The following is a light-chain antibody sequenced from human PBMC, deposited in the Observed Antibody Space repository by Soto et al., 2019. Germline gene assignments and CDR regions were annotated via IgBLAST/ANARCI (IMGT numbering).Light chain of an antibody. CDR2: EGS. Sequence: QSVLTQPASVSGSPGPSTTISCTGTSSDVGSYNLVSWYQQHPGKAPKLMIYEGSKRPSGVSNRFSGSKSGNTASLTISGLQAEDEADYYCCSYAGSSTFLYVFGTGTKVTVL. CDR1: SSDVGSYNL. J-gene: IGLJ1*01. CDR3: CSYAGSSTFLYV. V-gene: IGLV2-23*03.